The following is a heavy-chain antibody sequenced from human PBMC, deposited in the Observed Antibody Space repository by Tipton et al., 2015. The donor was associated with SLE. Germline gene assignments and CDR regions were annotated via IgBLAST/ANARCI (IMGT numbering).Heavy chain of an antibody. CDR2: IYYSGST. D-gene: IGHD6-13*01. Sequence: TLSLTCTVSGGSISSYYWSWIRQPPGKGLEWIGYIYYSGSTNYNPSLKSRVTISVDTSKNQFSLKLSSVTAADTAVYYCAKTNQQLVEGGFDPWGQGTLVTVSS. CDR3: AKTNQQLVEGGFDP. J-gene: IGHJ5*02. V-gene: IGHV4-59*12. CDR1: GGSISSYY.